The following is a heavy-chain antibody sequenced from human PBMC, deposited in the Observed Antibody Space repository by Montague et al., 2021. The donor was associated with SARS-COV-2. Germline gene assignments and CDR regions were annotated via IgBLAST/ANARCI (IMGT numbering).Heavy chain of an antibody. CDR3: ARRMAVGIYDAFDI. D-gene: IGHD6-19*01. J-gene: IGHJ3*02. Sequence: PALVKPTQTLTLTCTFSGFSLSTSGMCVSWIRQPPGKALEWLALLDGDDDKYYTTSLKTRLSISKDTSKNQVVLTMTNMDPVDTATYYCARRMAVGIYDAFDIWGQGTRVTVSA. CDR1: GFSLSTSGMC. CDR2: LDGDDDK. V-gene: IGHV2-70*01.